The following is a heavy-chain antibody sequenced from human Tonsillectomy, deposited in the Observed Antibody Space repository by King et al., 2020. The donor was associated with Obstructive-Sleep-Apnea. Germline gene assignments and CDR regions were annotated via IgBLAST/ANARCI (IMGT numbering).Heavy chain of an antibody. Sequence: LQLVQSGAELKKPGESLKISCKGSGYSFTSYWIGWVRQMPGKGLEWMGTIYPGDSDTRYSPSFQGQVTISADKSISTAYLQWSSLKASDTAMYYCARRTRWDGYNYPGTYYYGMDVWGQGTTVTVSS. CDR2: IYPGDSDT. CDR3: ARRTRWDGYNYPGTYYYGMDV. CDR1: GYSFTSYW. V-gene: IGHV5-51*01. J-gene: IGHJ6*02. D-gene: IGHD5-24*01.